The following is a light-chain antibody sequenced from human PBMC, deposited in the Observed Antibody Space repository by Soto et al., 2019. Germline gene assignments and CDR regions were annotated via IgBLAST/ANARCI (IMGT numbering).Light chain of an antibody. Sequence: EIVLTQSPGTLSLSPGERATLSCRASQSVSSSYLAWYQQKPGQAPRLLIYGASSRATGIPDRFSGSGSGTDFTLTISRLEPEDFAVYYGQQYGSSPVAFGQGTKLEIK. CDR3: QQYGSSPVA. J-gene: IGKJ2*01. CDR1: QSVSSSY. CDR2: GAS. V-gene: IGKV3-20*01.